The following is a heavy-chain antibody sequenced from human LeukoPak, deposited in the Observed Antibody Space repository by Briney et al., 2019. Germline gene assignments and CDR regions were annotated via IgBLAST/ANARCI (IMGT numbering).Heavy chain of an antibody. CDR3: ARWEYSSSSGTDNWFDP. J-gene: IGHJ5*02. D-gene: IGHD6-6*01. Sequence: GASVKVSCKASGYTFTGYYMHWVRQAPGQGLEWMGWINPNSGGTNYAQKFQGRVTMTRDTSISTAYMELSRLRSEDTAVYYCARWEYSSSSGTDNWFDPWGQGTLVTVSS. CDR2: INPNSGGT. CDR1: GYTFTGYY. V-gene: IGHV1-2*02.